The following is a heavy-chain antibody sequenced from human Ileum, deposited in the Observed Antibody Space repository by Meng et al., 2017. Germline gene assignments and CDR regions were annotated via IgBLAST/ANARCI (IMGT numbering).Heavy chain of an antibody. D-gene: IGHD4-11*01. CDR2: IYWDDDK. V-gene: IGHV2-5*02. J-gene: IGHJ4*02. CDR1: GFSLATSGVS. CDR3: AHSLQGYFDY. Sequence: QITLKETGPALVKATQTPTLTCNFSGFSLATSGVSVAWIRQPPGEALEWLALIYWDDDKRYSPSLKNRLAITKDTSKNQVVLTMTNMDPMDTGTYYCAHSLQGYFDYWGPGTLVTVSS.